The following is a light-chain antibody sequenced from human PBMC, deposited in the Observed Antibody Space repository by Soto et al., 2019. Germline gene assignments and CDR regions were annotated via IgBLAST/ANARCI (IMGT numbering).Light chain of an antibody. Sequence: DIQMTQSPSSLSASVEDRVIITCRASQSISNHLNWYQQKPGKAPKLLIFAASSLQSGVPSRFSGSRSGPDFTLTISSLQPEDFATYYCQQYNSYSPWTFGQGTKVDIK. V-gene: IGKV1-39*01. J-gene: IGKJ1*01. CDR3: QQYNSYSPWT. CDR2: AAS. CDR1: QSISNH.